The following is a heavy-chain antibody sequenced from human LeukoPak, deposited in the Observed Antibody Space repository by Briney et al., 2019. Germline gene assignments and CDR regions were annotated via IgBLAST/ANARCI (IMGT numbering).Heavy chain of an antibody. J-gene: IGHJ4*02. V-gene: IGHV4-59*11. CDR1: GVSIGSHY. CDR2: VYNSGTT. CDR3: ARDAY. Sequence: SETLSLTCTVSGVSIGSHYWSWIRQSPGKGLEWIGCVYNSGTTVYNPSLTGRVTISVDTSKNQYSLNLRSVAAADAAVYYCARDAYWGQGILVTVSS.